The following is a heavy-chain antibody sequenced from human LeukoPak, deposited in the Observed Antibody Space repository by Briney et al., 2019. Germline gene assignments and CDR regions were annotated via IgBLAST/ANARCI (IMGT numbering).Heavy chain of an antibody. Sequence: SETLSLTCTVSGGSISSGGYYWSWIRQHPGKGLEWIGYIYYSGSTYYNPSLKSRVTISVDTSKYQFSLKLSSVTAADTAVYYCAREGIVVVPDTYPPPYYFDYWGQGTLVTVSS. D-gene: IGHD2-2*01. CDR1: GGSISSGGYY. CDR2: IYYSGST. CDR3: AREGIVVVPDTYPPPYYFDY. V-gene: IGHV4-31*03. J-gene: IGHJ4*02.